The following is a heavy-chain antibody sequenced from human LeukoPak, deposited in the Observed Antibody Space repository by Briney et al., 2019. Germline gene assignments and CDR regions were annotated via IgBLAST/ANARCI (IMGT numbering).Heavy chain of an antibody. CDR2: IYHSGST. CDR3: ARGGEYYDSSVSEY. V-gene: IGHV4-4*02. D-gene: IGHD3-22*01. Sequence: PSETLSLTCAVSGGSISSSNWWSWVRQPPGKGLEWIGEIYHSGSTNYNPSIKSRVTISVDTSKNQFSLKLSSVTAADTAVYYCARGGEYYDSSVSEYWGQGTLVTVSS. CDR1: GGSISSSNW. J-gene: IGHJ4*02.